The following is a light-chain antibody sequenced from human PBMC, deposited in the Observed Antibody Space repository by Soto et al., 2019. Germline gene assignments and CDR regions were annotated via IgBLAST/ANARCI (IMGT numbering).Light chain of an antibody. Sequence: EIVLTQSPATLSLSPGERATLSCRASQSVNSYLAWYQQKPGQAPRLLIYDATSRATGIPARFSGSGSGTDCTLTISSLEPEDFAVYYCQQRSKWPVTVGGGTKVEIK. CDR1: QSVNSY. J-gene: IGKJ4*01. CDR2: DAT. CDR3: QQRSKWPVT. V-gene: IGKV3-11*01.